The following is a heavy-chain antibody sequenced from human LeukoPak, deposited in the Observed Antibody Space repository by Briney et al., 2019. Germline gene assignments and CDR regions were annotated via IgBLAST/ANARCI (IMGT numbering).Heavy chain of an antibody. CDR2: IKTYNGDT. V-gene: IGHV1-18*01. J-gene: IGHJ6*02. CDR1: GYSFTTYG. Sequence: ASVKVSCRASGYSFTTYGINWVRQAPGQGLEWMGWIKTYNGDTNTAQKFLDRIIMTTDKSTGTAYMELRSLRSDDTAVYYCAKDGGQQWLTNYYSYGMDVWGQGTTVIVSS. D-gene: IGHD6-19*01. CDR3: AKDGGQQWLTNYYSYGMDV.